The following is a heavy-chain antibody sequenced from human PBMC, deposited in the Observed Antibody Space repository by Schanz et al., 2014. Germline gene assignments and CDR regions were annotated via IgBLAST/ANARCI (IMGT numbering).Heavy chain of an antibody. J-gene: IGHJ4*02. V-gene: IGHV1-18*01. CDR1: GYTFTSYG. CDR2: ISAYNGNT. D-gene: IGHD3-9*01. CDR3: ARDAADFYDILTEEDY. Sequence: QIQLVQSGPEVKKPGASVKVSCKASGYTFTSYGISWVRQAPGQGLEWMGWISAYNGNTKYPQKLQGRVTMTTDTYTSTAYMELRSLRSDDTAVYYCARDAADFYDILTEEDYWGQGTLVTVSS.